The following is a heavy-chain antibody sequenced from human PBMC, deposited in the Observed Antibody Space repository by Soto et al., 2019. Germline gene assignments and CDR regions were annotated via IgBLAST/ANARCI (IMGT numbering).Heavy chain of an antibody. D-gene: IGHD6-13*01. J-gene: IGHJ5*02. CDR1: GFTFTSSA. V-gene: IGHV1-58*01. CDR2: IVVGSGNT. CDR3: AADTGDNSSWSSNSLDP. Sequence: SVKVSCKASGFTFTSSAVQWVRQARGQRLELIGWIVVGSGNTNYAQKFQERVTITRDMSTSTAYMELRRLRSEDTAVYYCAADTGDNSSWSSNSLDPCGQGTVVTV.